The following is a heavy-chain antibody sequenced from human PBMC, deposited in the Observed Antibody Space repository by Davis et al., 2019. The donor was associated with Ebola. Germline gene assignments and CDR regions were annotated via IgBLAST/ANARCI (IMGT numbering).Heavy chain of an antibody. CDR1: GYTFITYG. CDR3: ARGEIVATTTFDN. Sequence: ASVKVSCKASGYTFITYGLSWLRQAPGQGLEWMGCISPYNGNRNYTQKLQGRVTMTTDTSATTAYMELRSLKSDDTAVYYCARGEIVATTTFDNWGQGTLVTVSS. V-gene: IGHV1-18*01. CDR2: ISPYNGNR. J-gene: IGHJ4*02. D-gene: IGHD5-12*01.